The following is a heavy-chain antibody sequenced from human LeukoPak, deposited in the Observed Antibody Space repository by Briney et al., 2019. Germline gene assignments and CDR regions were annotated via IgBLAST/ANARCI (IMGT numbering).Heavy chain of an antibody. D-gene: IGHD3-10*01. V-gene: IGHV4-4*07. Sequence: TSETLSLTCTVSGGSISSYYWNWIRQPAGKGLEWIGRIYTSGSTNYNPSLKSRVTMSVDTSKNQFSLKLSSVTAADTAVYYCARLKQDYYGSGDNWFDPWGQGTLVTVSS. CDR3: ARLKQDYYGSGDNWFDP. CDR2: IYTSGST. J-gene: IGHJ5*02. CDR1: GGSISSYY.